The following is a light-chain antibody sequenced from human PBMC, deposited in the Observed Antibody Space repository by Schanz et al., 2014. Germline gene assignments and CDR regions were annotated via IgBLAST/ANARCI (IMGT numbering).Light chain of an antibody. CDR3: QQRSDWSWIT. CDR1: QSVRSY. J-gene: IGKJ3*01. CDR2: DTF. V-gene: IGKV3-11*01. Sequence: EIVLTQSPATLSLSPGERATLSCRASQSVRSYLAWYQHKPGQTPRLLIYDTFNRATGIPARFSGGGSGTDFTLTISSLEPEDFAVYYCQQRSDWSWITFGPGTKVDI.